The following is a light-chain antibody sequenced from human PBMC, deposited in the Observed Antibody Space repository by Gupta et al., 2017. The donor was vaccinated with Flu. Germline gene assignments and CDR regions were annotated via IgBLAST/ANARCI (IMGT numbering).Light chain of an antibody. CDR2: LGS. Sequence: VTPGEPASISCRSSQSRLHSNGYNYLDWFLQKPGQSPQLLIYLGSNRASGVPDRFRGSGSGTDFTLKISRVEAEDVGVYYCMQALQTPVAFGQGTXVEIK. J-gene: IGKJ1*01. V-gene: IGKV2-28*01. CDR3: MQALQTPVA. CDR1: QSRLHSNGYNY.